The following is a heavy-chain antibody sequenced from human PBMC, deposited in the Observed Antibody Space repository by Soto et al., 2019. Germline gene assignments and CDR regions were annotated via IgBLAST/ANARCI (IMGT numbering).Heavy chain of an antibody. V-gene: IGHV3-7*01. CDR3: ASGHVRGGTTPF. CDR2: IKQDGSEK. J-gene: IGHJ4*02. D-gene: IGHD3-10*02. Sequence: LRLSCAASGFTFSTYWMSWVRQAPGKGLEWVANIKQDGSEKYHVDSVKGRFTISRDNAKNSLYLQMNSLRAEDTAVYYCASGHVRGGTTPFWGQGTLVTVSS. CDR1: GFTFSTYW.